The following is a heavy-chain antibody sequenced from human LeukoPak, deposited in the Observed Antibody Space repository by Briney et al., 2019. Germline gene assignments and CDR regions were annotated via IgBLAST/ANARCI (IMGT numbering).Heavy chain of an antibody. J-gene: IGHJ3*01. CDR2: ISYDGSNK. D-gene: IGHD4-11*01. Sequence: PGRSLRLSCAASGFTFSSYAMHWVRQAPGKGLEWVAVISYDGSNKYYADSVKGRFTISRDNSKNTLYLQMNSLRAEDTAVYYCAKPSRPYSNYVPDYWGQGTMVTVSS. V-gene: IGHV3-30-3*02. CDR3: AKPSRPYSNYVPDY. CDR1: GFTFSSYA.